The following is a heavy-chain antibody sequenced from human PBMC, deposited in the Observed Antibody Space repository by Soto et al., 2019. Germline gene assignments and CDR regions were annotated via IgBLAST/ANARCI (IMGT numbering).Heavy chain of an antibody. Sequence: AGGSLRLSCAASGFTFSSYAMHWVRQAPGKGLEWVAVISYDGSNKYYADSVKGRFTISRDNSKNTLYLQMNSLRAEDTAVYYCARDYSSGWSLAYWGQGTLVTVSS. CDR3: ARDYSSGWSLAY. V-gene: IGHV3-30-3*01. CDR1: GFTFSSYA. J-gene: IGHJ4*02. D-gene: IGHD6-19*01. CDR2: ISYDGSNK.